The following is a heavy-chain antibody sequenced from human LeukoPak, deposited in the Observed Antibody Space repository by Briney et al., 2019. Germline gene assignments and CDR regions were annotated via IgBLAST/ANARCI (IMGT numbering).Heavy chain of an antibody. CDR1: GYTFTSYA. CDR3: ARDWGIAYYDILTGYSDAFDI. CDR2: INTNTGNP. V-gene: IGHV7-4-1*02. J-gene: IGHJ3*02. Sequence: ASVKVSCKASGYTFTSYAMNWVRQAPGQGLEWMGWINTNTGNPTYAQGFTGRFVFSLDTSVSTAYLQISSLKAEDTAVYYCARDWGIAYYDILTGYSDAFDIWDQGTMVTVSS. D-gene: IGHD3-9*01.